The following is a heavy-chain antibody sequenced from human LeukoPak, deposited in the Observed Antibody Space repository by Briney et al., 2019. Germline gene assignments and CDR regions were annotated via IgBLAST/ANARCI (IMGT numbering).Heavy chain of an antibody. Sequence: GGSLRLYCAASGFTVSSNYMNWVRQAPGKGLEWVSVIYSGGSTYYADSVKVRFTTSRDNSKNTLYLQMNSLRAEDTAVYYCARDWGCTDTRCYLGMDVWGQGTTVTVSS. CDR1: GFTVSSNY. CDR2: IYSGGST. V-gene: IGHV3-66*01. CDR3: ARDWGCTDTRCYLGMDV. D-gene: IGHD2-2*01. J-gene: IGHJ6*02.